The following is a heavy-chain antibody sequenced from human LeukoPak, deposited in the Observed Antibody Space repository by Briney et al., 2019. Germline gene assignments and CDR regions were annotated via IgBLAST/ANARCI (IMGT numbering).Heavy chain of an antibody. V-gene: IGHV4-4*07. CDR1: GGSISSYY. J-gene: IGHJ4*02. CDR3: ARGRISETPFDY. CDR2: IYTSGST. D-gene: IGHD2-15*01. Sequence: SETLSLTCTVSGGSISSYYWSWIRQPPGRGLEWIGRIYTSGSTNYNPSLKSRVTMSVDTSKNQFSLKLSSVTAADTAVYYCARGRISETPFDYWGQGTLVTVSS.